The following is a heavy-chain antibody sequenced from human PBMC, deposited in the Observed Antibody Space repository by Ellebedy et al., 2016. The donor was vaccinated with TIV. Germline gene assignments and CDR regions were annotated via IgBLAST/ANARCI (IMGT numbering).Heavy chain of an antibody. CDR1: GFTFSSHD. CDR2: ITSAGDT. Sequence: PGGSLRLSCAASGFTFSSHDMHWVRQPTGKGLEWVSGITSAGDTYYLGSVKGRFIISRDSAKNSLYLQMNSLRAEDTAVYYCAKVSDYGDPKDYWGQGTLVTVSS. J-gene: IGHJ4*02. V-gene: IGHV3-13*01. D-gene: IGHD4-17*01. CDR3: AKVSDYGDPKDY.